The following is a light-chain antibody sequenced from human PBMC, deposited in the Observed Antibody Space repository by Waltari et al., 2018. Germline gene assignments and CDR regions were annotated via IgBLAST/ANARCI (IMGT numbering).Light chain of an antibody. CDR3: HQRSNWPPA. V-gene: IGKV3-11*01. CDR2: DAS. CDR1: QSVSTY. Sequence: EVVLTQSTATLSLSAVERATISCRANQSVSTYLAWYQQKPGQAPRLLIYDASYRATGIPARFSASGSGTDFTLTISSLEPEDFAVYYCHQRSNWPPAFGQGTRLENK. J-gene: IGKJ5*01.